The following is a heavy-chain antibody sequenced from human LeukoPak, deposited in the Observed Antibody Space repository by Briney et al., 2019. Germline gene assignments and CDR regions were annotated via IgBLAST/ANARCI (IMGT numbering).Heavy chain of an antibody. CDR2: IFYTGST. CDR1: GVSISSYY. Sequence: SETLPLTCAVSGVSISSYYWSWIRQPPGKGLEWIGYIFYTGSTNYNPSLKSRVTISVDRSKNQFTLKLSSVTAADTAVYYCARGRYLTLYFDYWGQGTLVTVSS. V-gene: IGHV4-59*01. J-gene: IGHJ4*02. CDR3: ARGRYLTLYFDY. D-gene: IGHD1-14*01.